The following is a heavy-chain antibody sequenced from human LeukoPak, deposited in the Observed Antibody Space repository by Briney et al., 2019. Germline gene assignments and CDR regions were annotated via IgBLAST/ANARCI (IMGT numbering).Heavy chain of an antibody. D-gene: IGHD6-13*01. Sequence: GRSLRLSCAASGFTFTSYTMHWVRQAPGKGLEWVAVISSDGSSKYCADSVKGRFTISRDNSKNTLYLQMNSLRTEDTAVYYCARDQGRIAAAGNYLSSGYWGQGTLVTVSS. CDR1: GFTFTSYT. CDR3: ARDQGRIAAAGNYLSSGY. J-gene: IGHJ4*02. CDR2: ISSDGSSK. V-gene: IGHV3-30-3*01.